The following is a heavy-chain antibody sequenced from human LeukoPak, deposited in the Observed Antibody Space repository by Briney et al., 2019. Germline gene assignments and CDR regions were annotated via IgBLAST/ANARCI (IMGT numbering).Heavy chain of an antibody. CDR1: GGFISSYY. V-gene: IGHV4-4*09. J-gene: IGHJ4*02. CDR3: ARLHGGKGQYYFDY. D-gene: IGHD4-23*01. CDR2: VYSSGNT. Sequence: SETLSLTCTVSGGFISSYYWSWIRQPPGKGLEWIGYVYSSGNTNYNPSLKSRVTISVDTSMNQFSLNLSSVTAADTAAYYCARLHGGKGQYYFDYWGQGTLVTVSS.